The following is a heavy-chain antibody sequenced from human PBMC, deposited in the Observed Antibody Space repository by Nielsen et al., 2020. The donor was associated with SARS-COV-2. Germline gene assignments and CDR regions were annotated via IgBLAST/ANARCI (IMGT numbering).Heavy chain of an antibody. CDR3: ASEAPAAQIYYYYGMDV. V-gene: IGHV4-34*01. Sequence: SETLSLTCAVYGGSFSGYYWSWVRQPPGKGLEWIGEINHSGSTNYNPSLKSRVTISVDKSKNQFSLKLSSVTAADTAVYYCASEAPAAQIYYYYGMDVWGQGTTVTVSS. CDR1: GGSFSGYY. D-gene: IGHD2-2*01. CDR2: INHSGST. J-gene: IGHJ6*02.